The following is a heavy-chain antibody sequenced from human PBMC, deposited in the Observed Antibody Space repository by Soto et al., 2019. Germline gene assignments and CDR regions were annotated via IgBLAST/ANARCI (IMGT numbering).Heavy chain of an antibody. J-gene: IGHJ4*02. CDR2: IYYSGST. Sequence: SETLSLTCTVSGGSISSYYWSWIRQPPGKGLEWIGYIYYSGSTNYNPSLKSRVTISVDTSKNQFSLKLSSVTAADTAVYYCARAPDYYDSSGPSVVDYWGQGTLVTVSS. CDR1: GGSISSYY. V-gene: IGHV4-59*12. D-gene: IGHD3-22*01. CDR3: ARAPDYYDSSGPSVVDY.